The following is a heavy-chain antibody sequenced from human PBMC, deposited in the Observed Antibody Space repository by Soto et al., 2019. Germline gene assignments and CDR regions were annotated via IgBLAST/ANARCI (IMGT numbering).Heavy chain of an antibody. V-gene: IGHV4-59*08. J-gene: IGHJ5*02. CDR1: GGSISSYY. CDR3: ARLGCSGGSCPFDP. D-gene: IGHD2-15*01. Sequence: SETLSLTCTVSGGSISSYYWSWIRQPPGKGLEYIGYIYYSGSTNYNPSLKSRVTISVDTSKNQFSLNLNSVTAADTAVYYCARLGCSGGSCPFDPWGQGTLVTVPQ. CDR2: IYYSGST.